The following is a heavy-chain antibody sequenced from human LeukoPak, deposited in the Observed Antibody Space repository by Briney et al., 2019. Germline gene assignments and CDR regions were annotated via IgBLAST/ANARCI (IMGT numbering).Heavy chain of an antibody. V-gene: IGHV3-21*01. CDR1: GFTFSSYS. J-gene: IGHJ5*02. D-gene: IGHD3-22*01. CDR3: AREGDSSGYLINWFDP. Sequence: PGGSLRLSCAASGFTFSSYSMNWVRQAPGKGLEWVSSISSSSSYIYYADSVKGRFTISRDNAKNSLYLQMKSLRAEDTAVYYCAREGDSSGYLINWFDPWGQGTLVTVSS. CDR2: ISSSSSYI.